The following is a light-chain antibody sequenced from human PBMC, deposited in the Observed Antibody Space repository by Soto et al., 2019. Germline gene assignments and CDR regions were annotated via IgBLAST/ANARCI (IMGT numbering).Light chain of an antibody. CDR1: QSVASD. CDR3: QQYNSWPLT. Sequence: EIVMTQSPATLSGSPGERDTLSCRASQSVASDLAWYQQKPGQAPRLVIYDIFTRAPGVPTRISGSGSGTEFTLTITSLQSEDFAVYYCQQYNSWPLTFGGGTKVEIK. V-gene: IGKV3D-15*01. J-gene: IGKJ4*01. CDR2: DIF.